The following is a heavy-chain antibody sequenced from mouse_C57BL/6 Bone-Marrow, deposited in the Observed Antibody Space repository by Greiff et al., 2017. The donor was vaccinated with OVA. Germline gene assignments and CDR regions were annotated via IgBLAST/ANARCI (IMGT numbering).Heavy chain of an antibody. CDR3: ASPTMVTSPYWYFDV. J-gene: IGHJ1*03. CDR2: IDPANGNS. CDR1: GFNIKNTY. Sequence: VQLQQSVAELVRPGASVKLSCTASGFNIKNTYMHWVKQRPEQGLEWIGRIDPANGNSKYAPKFQGKATINAETSSHTAYLQLSILTSEDTAIYYCASPTMVTSPYWYFDVWGTGTTVTVSS. V-gene: IGHV14-3*01. D-gene: IGHD2-10*01.